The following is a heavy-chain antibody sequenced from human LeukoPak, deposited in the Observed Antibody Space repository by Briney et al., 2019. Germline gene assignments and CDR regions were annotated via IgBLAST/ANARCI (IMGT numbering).Heavy chain of an antibody. V-gene: IGHV4-39*01. CDR1: GGSISSSSYY. J-gene: IGHJ4*02. CDR3: ARHGSLPAYYDFWSGYYTGPYFDY. D-gene: IGHD3-3*01. CDR2: IYYSGST. Sequence: SETLSLTCTVSGGSISSSSYYWGWIRQPPGKGLEWIGSIYYSGSTYYNPSLKSRVTISVDTSKNQFSLKLSSVTAADTAVYYRARHGSLPAYYDFWSGYYTGPYFDYWGQGTLVTVSS.